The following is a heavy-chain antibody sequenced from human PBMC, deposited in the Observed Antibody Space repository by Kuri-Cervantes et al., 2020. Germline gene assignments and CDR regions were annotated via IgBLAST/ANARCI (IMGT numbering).Heavy chain of an antibody. D-gene: IGHD4-23*01. CDR2: IYHSGST. CDR1: GYSISSGYY. Sequence: GSLRLSCTVSGYSISSGYYWGWIRQTPGKGLEWIGSIYHSGSTYYNPSLKSRVTISVDTSKNQFSLKLSSVTAADTAVYYCAREGLEYGGSDYWGQGTLVTVSS. V-gene: IGHV4-38-2*02. J-gene: IGHJ4*02. CDR3: AREGLEYGGSDY.